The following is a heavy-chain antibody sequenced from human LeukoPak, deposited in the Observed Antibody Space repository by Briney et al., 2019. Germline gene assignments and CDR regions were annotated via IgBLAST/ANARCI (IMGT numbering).Heavy chain of an antibody. CDR3: ARRTGYSYGLGYYYGMDV. CDR2: IYYSGST. D-gene: IGHD5-18*01. V-gene: IGHV4-30-4*01. CDR1: GGSISSGDYC. Sequence: SETLSLTCTVSGGSISSGDYCWSWIRQPPGKGLEWIGYIYYSGSTYYNPSLKSRVTISVDTSKNQFSLKLSSVTAADTAVYYCARRTGYSYGLGYYYGMDVWGRGTTVTVSS. J-gene: IGHJ6*02.